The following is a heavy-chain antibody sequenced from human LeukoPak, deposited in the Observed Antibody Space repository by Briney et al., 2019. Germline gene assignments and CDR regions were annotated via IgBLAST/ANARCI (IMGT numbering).Heavy chain of an antibody. V-gene: IGHV3-7*01. J-gene: IGHJ4*02. CDR3: ARIPHPSPVGY. D-gene: IGHD4-23*01. Sequence: GGSLRLSCAASGFTVSSNYMSWVRQAPGKGPEWVASIKQDGSEKHYVDSVKGRFTISRDNAENSVYLQMNGLRDDDTAVYYCARIPHPSPVGYWGQGTLVTVSS. CDR1: GFTVSSNY. CDR2: IKQDGSEK.